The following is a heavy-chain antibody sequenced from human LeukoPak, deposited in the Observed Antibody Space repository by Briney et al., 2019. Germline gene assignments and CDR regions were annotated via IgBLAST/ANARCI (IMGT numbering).Heavy chain of an antibody. CDR1: GYSFTSYW. CDR3: ARLYSPYYYDSPFGY. CDR2: IYPGDSDT. D-gene: IGHD3-22*01. J-gene: IGHJ4*02. Sequence: GESLKISCKGSGYSFTSYWLGWVRQMPGKGLEGMGIIYPGDSDTRCSPSFQGQVTISADKSISTAYLQWSSLKASDTAMYYCARLYSPYYYDSPFGYWGQGTLVTVSS. V-gene: IGHV5-51*01.